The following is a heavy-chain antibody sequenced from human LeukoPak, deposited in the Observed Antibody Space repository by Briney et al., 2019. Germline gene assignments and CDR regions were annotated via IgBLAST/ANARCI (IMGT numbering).Heavy chain of an antibody. CDR3: ARYGSGYPGGFDY. D-gene: IGHD3-22*01. V-gene: IGHV1-3*01. J-gene: IGHJ4*02. CDR1: GYTFTSYA. Sequence: GASVKVSCKASGYTFTSYAMHWVRQAPGQRLEWMGWINAGNGNTKYSQKFQGRVTITRDTSASTAYMELSSLRSEDTAVYYCARYGSGYPGGFDYWGQGTLVTVSS. CDR2: INAGNGNT.